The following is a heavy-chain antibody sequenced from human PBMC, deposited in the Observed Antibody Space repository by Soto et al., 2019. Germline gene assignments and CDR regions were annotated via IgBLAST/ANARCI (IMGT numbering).Heavy chain of an antibody. V-gene: IGHV4-59*01. D-gene: IGHD3-22*01. CDR1: GGSFSNDY. CDR3: ARAVVTGSGSDRPIKFDY. J-gene: IGHJ4*02. Sequence: PSETLSLTCTVSGGSFSNDYWTWIRQSPGKGLEWIGYIFHSGITDYNPSLQSRVTISVDTSKNQFSLKLSSVTAADTAVYYCARAVVTGSGSDRPIKFDYWGQGTLVTVSS. CDR2: IFHSGIT.